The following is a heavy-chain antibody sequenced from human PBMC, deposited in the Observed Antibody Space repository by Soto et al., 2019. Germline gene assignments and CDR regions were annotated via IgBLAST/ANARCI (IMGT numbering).Heavy chain of an antibody. J-gene: IGHJ4*02. Sequence: GGSLRLSCEASVFRFNSYSMNWVRQAPQKGLEVVSLIDARSNYIYYADSVKGRFTISRDNARNSLYLQMDSLRVEDTAVYYCVRENEMAGATSAFEYWGQGTPVTVSS. V-gene: IGHV3-21*06. D-gene: IGHD1-26*01. CDR2: IDARSNYI. CDR3: VRENEMAGATSAFEY. CDR1: VFRFNSYS.